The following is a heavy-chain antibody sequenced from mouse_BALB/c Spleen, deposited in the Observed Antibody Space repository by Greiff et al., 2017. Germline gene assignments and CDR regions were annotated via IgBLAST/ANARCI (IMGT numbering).Heavy chain of an antibody. CDR2: SRNKANDYTT. D-gene: IGHD2-4*01. Sequence: EVNVVESGGGLVQPGGSLRLSCATSGFTFSDFYMEWVRQPPGKRLEWIAASRNKANDYTTEYSASVKGRFIVSRDTSQSILYLQMNALRAEDTAMYYCARRIYYDYDVGAMDDWGQGTSVTVSS. J-gene: IGHJ4*01. CDR1: GFTFSDFY. CDR3: ARRIYYDYDVGAMDD. V-gene: IGHV7-1*02.